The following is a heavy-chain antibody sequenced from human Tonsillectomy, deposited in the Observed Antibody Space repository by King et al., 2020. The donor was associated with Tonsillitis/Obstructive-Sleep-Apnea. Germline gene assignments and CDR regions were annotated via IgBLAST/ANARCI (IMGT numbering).Heavy chain of an antibody. V-gene: IGHV4-31*03. J-gene: IGHJ4*02. CDR3: ARGESPYYFDY. Sequence: QLQESGPGLVKPSQTLSLTCTVSGGSISSGGYYWSWIRQHPGKGLEWIGYIYYSGSTYYNPSFKIRVTISVDTSKNQFSLKLSSVTAADTAVYYCARGESPYYFDYWGQGTLVTVSS. CDR1: GGSISSGGYY. CDR2: IYYSGST.